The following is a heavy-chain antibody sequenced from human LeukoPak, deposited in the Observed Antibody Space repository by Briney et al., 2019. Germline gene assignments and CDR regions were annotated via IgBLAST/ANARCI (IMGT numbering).Heavy chain of an antibody. V-gene: IGHV4-59*01. CDR2: IYYSGST. J-gene: IGHJ5*02. D-gene: IGHD2-2*01. CDR3: ARGHRPYSTSS. Sequence: PSETLSLTCTVSGGSISSYYWSWIRQPPGKGLEWIGYIYYSGSTNYNPSLKSRVTISVDTSKNQFSLKVSSVTAADTAVYYCARGHRPYSTSSWGQGTLVTVSS. CDR1: GGSISSYY.